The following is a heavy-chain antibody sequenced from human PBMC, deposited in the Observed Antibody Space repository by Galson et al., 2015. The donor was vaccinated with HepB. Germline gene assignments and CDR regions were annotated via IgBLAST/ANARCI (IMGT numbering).Heavy chain of an antibody. V-gene: IGHV3-23*01. D-gene: IGHD1-20*01. CDR1: GFTFSAYA. Sequence: SLRLSCAASGFTFSAYAISWVRQAPGKGLAWVSAISSGGHSRYYADSVKGRFTVSRDNSKNTLYLQMNSLRAEDTAVYYCAKTMGSNWNDVGFDHWGQGTLVTVSS. CDR2: ISSGGHSR. CDR3: AKTMGSNWNDVGFDH. J-gene: IGHJ4*02.